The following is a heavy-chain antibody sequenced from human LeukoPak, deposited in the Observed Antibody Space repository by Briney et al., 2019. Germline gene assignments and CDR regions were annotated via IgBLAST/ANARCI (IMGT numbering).Heavy chain of an antibody. CDR3: ARGVAAAGMDY. Sequence: SETLSLTCAVYGGSFSGYYWSWIRQPPGKGLEWIGEINHSGSTNYNPSLKSRVTISVDTSKNQFSLKLSSVTAADTAVYYCARGVAAAGMDYWGQGTLVTVSS. CDR2: INHSGST. CDR1: GGSFSGYY. J-gene: IGHJ4*02. V-gene: IGHV4-34*01. D-gene: IGHD6-13*01.